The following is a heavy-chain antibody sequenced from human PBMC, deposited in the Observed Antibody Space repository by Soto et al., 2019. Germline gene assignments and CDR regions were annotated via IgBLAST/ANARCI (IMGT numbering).Heavy chain of an antibody. CDR1: GFTFSSYD. Sequence: PGGSLRLSCAASGFTFSSYDMHWVRQATGKGLEWVSAIGTAGDTYYPGSVKGRFTISRENAKNSLYLQMNSLRAGDTAVYYCARGSLRYFDWLPDYGMDVWGQGTTVTVSS. D-gene: IGHD3-9*01. J-gene: IGHJ6*02. CDR2: IGTAGDT. CDR3: ARGSLRYFDWLPDYGMDV. V-gene: IGHV3-13*01.